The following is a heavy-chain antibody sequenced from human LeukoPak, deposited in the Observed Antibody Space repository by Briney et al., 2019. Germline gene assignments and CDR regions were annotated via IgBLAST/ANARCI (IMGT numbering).Heavy chain of an antibody. Sequence: ASVKVSCKASGYTFTGYYMHWVRQAPGQGLEWMGWINPNSGGTNYAQKFQGWVTMTRDTSISTAYMELSRLRSDDTAVYYCARIRTYGDYAFDYWGQGTLVSVSS. CDR2: INPNSGGT. J-gene: IGHJ4*02. CDR1: GYTFTGYY. V-gene: IGHV1-2*04. CDR3: ARIRTYGDYAFDY. D-gene: IGHD4-17*01.